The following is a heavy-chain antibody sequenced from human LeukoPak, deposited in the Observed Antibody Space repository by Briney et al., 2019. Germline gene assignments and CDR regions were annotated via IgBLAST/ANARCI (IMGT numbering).Heavy chain of an antibody. CDR1: GYSFTSYW. D-gene: IGHD3-10*01. CDR2: IYPGDSDT. CDR3: ARRRGSGSYSSTHLDY. J-gene: IGHJ4*02. V-gene: IGHV5-51*01. Sequence: GESLKISCKGSGYSFTSYWIGWVRQMPGKGLEWMGIIYPGDSDTRYSPSFQGQVTISADKSISTAYLQWSSLKASDTAMYYCARRRGSGSYSSTHLDYWGQGTLVTVSS.